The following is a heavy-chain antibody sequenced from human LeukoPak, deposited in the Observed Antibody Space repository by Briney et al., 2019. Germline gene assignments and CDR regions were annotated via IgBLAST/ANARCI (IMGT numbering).Heavy chain of an antibody. D-gene: IGHD6-13*01. CDR2: ITAYNGNT. CDR3: ARGQQLVPPYGMDV. CDR1: GFSFTSYG. V-gene: IGHV1-18*01. Sequence: ASVKVSCKASGFSFTSYGISWVRQAPGQGREWMGWITAYNGNTDYAQKVQGSATMTTDTYTRTAYMELRSLRSDATAVYYCARGQQLVPPYGMDVWGKGTTVTVSS. J-gene: IGHJ6*04.